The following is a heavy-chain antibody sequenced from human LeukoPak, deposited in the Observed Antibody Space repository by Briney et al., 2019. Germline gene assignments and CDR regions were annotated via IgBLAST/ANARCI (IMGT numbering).Heavy chain of an antibody. CDR3: AKDRKGVPAAMLDAFDI. CDR1: GFTFSSYG. J-gene: IGHJ3*02. CDR2: IRYDGSNK. Sequence: GGSLRLSCAASGFTFSSYGMHWVRQAPGKGLEWVAFIRYDGSNKYYADSVRGRFTISRDNSKNTLYLQMNSLRAEDTAVYYCAKDRKGVPAAMLDAFDIWGQGTMVTVSS. D-gene: IGHD2-2*01. V-gene: IGHV3-30*02.